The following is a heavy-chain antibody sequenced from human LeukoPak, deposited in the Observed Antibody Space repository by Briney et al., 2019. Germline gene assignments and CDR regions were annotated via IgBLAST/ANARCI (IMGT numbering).Heavy chain of an antibody. J-gene: IGHJ4*02. CDR1: GYTFTGYW. CDR3: ARANRTYYFDY. Sequence: ASVKLSCKAFGYTFTGYWMHWVRQAPGQGPEWMGVISPSGGSTIYAQKLQGRVTMTTDTSTSTAYMELSRLRSDDTAVYYCARANRTYYFDYWGQGTLVTVSS. CDR2: ISPSGGST. V-gene: IGHV1-46*01. D-gene: IGHD1/OR15-1a*01.